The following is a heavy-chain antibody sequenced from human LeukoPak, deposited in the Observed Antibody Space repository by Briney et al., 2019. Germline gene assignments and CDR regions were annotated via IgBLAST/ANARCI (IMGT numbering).Heavy chain of an antibody. J-gene: IGHJ4*02. Sequence: GGSLRLSCAASGFTFSNHVMSWVRQAPGKGLEWVSGISGSGGSTYYADSVRGRFTISRDNSKNTVYLQMNSLRAEDTAVYYCAKRYYSDSSGYLGSLNYWGQGTLVTVSS. CDR2: ISGSGGST. CDR1: GFTFSNHV. V-gene: IGHV3-23*01. D-gene: IGHD3-22*01. CDR3: AKRYYSDSSGYLGSLNY.